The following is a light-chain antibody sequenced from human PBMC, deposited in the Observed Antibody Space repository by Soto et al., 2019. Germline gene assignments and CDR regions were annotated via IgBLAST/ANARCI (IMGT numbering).Light chain of an antibody. CDR2: LGS. CDR3: MQALQTPID. V-gene: IGKV2-28*01. J-gene: IGKJ5*01. Sequence: DIVMTQSPLSLPVTPGEPASISCRSSQSLLHSNGYNYLDWYLQKPGQSPQLLIYLGSNRASGVPDRFSGSGSGTDFTLKISRVEAEDVGVYYCMQALQTPIDFGQGTRLEIK. CDR1: QSLLHSNGYNY.